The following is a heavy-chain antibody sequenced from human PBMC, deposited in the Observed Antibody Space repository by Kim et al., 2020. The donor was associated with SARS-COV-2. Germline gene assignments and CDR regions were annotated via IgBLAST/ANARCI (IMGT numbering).Heavy chain of an antibody. V-gene: IGHV3-74*01. D-gene: IGHD6-19*01. CDR3: ARGGEQWLPLPYYFDY. CDR2: INSDGSST. Sequence: GGSLRLSCAASGFTFSSYWMHWVRQAPGKGLVWVSRINSDGSSTSYADSVKGRFTISRDNAKNTLYLQMNSLRAEDTAVYYCARGGEQWLPLPYYFDYWGQGTLVTVSS. J-gene: IGHJ4*02. CDR1: GFTFSSYW.